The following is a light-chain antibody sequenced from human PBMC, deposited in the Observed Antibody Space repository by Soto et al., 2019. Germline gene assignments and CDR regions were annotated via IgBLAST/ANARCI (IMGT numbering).Light chain of an antibody. V-gene: IGLV2-14*01. CDR3: SSYTSSSTLAV. CDR1: SSDVGGYNY. J-gene: IGLJ1*01. CDR2: DVS. Sequence: QSVLTQPASVSGSPGQSITISCTGTSSDVGGYNYVSWYQQHPGKAPKLMIYDVSNRPSGVSNRFSGSKSGNTASLTISGLQAEDEADYYCSSYTSSSTLAVFGTGTKL.